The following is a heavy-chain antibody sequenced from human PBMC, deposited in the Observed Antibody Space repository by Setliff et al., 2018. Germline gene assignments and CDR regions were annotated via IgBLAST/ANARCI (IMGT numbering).Heavy chain of an antibody. CDR3: ARSAANGGHDPFDI. CDR2: ISDSSFHI. Sequence: GESLKISCAASGFPFSIYSMHWVRQAPGKGLEWVSSISDSSFHIYYRDSVKGRSTISRDNARNSLYLQMNSLRADDTAVYYCARSAANGGHDPFDIWGQGTMVTVS. D-gene: IGHD6-25*01. V-gene: IGHV3-21*01. CDR1: GFPFSIYS. J-gene: IGHJ3*02.